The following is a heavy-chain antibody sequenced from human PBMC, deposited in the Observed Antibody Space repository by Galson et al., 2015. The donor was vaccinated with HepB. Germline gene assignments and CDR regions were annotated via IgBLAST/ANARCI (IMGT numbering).Heavy chain of an antibody. J-gene: IGHJ4*02. CDR1: GFTFSNYA. CDR2: LSTSGGST. D-gene: IGHD6-19*01. CDR3: ARDQGSGWSQQLSFDY. V-gene: IGHV3-23*01. Sequence: SLRLSCAASGFTFSNYAMSWVRQAPGKGLDWVSSLSTSGGSTYYADSVKGRFTISRDNSKNTLYLQMNSLRAEDTAVYYCARDQGSGWSQQLSFDYWGQGTLVTVSS.